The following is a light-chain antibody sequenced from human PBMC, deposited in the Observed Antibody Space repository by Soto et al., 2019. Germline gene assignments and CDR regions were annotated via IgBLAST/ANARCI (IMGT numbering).Light chain of an antibody. CDR3: QQSFNTPPT. Sequence: DIQMTQSPSSLSASVGDRVTITCRPSRGIGNALAWYQQKPGTVPKLLIHSASTLQSGVPSRFSGSGSGTDFTLTISNLQPEDFVSYFCQQSFNTPPTFGGGTKVDIK. CDR2: SAS. J-gene: IGKJ4*01. V-gene: IGKV1-27*01. CDR1: RGIGNA.